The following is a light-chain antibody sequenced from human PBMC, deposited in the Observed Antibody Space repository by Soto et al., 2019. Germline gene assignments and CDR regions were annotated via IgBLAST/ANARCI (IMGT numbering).Light chain of an antibody. CDR1: RSKIGNNY. V-gene: IGLV1-51*02. J-gene: IGLJ1*01. Sequence: QSVLKQPPSVSAAPGQKVTISCSGSRSKIGNNYVSWYQQLPGTAPKLLIYENNKRPSGIPDRFSGSKSGTSATLGITGLQTGDEADYYCGAWDSSLSAYVFVTGTKVTVL. CDR2: ENN. CDR3: GAWDSSLSAYV.